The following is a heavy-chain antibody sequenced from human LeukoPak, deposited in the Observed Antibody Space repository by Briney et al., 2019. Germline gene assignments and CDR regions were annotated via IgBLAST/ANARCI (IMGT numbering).Heavy chain of an antibody. Sequence: PGGSLRLSCAVSGFTFSSYAMSWVRQAPGKGLEWVSLISGSGGSTYYADSVKGRFTISRDNFKNTLYLQMNSLRAEDTAVYYCAKDRGIISDYWGQGTLVTVSS. V-gene: IGHV3-23*01. CDR1: GFTFSSYA. CDR3: AKDRGIISDY. D-gene: IGHD3-10*01. CDR2: ISGSGGST. J-gene: IGHJ4*02.